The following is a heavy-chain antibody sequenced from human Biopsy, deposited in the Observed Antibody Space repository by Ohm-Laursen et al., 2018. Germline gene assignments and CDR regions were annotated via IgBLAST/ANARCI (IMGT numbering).Heavy chain of an antibody. V-gene: IGHV3-9*01. J-gene: IGHJ4*02. D-gene: IGHD3-16*01. Sequence: RSLRLSCTASGFNFDDYAMHWIRQGPGTGLEWVAGLTWNSGTIAYAGSVRGRFTISRDNAKNSLYLQMNNLTSEDTALYYCVRSLRNYDFLDSWGQGTLVSVSS. CDR3: VRSLRNYDFLDS. CDR2: LTWNSGTI. CDR1: GFNFDDYA.